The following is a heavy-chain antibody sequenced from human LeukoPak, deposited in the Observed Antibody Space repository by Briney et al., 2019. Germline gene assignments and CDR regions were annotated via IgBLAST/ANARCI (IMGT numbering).Heavy chain of an antibody. V-gene: IGHV4-34*01. CDR2: IHHSGST. Sequence: GSLRLPCAASGFTFRTYAMSWVRQAPGKGLEWIGEIHHSGSTNYNPSLKNRVAISVDTSKNQFSLKVTSVTAADTAVYFCTRGEKWDLHAFDVWGQGTIVTISS. D-gene: IGHD1-26*01. J-gene: IGHJ3*01. CDR3: TRGEKWDLHAFDV. CDR1: GFTFRTYA.